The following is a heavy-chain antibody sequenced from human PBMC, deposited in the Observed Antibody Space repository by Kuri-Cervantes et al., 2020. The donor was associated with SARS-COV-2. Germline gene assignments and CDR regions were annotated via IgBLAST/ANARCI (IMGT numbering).Heavy chain of an antibody. CDR3: ARVGDYYGSGSVDY. CDR1: GDSIRSTSYY. D-gene: IGHD3-10*01. V-gene: IGHV4-39*01. Sequence: ESLKISCSVSGDSIRSTSYYWGWIRQPPGKGLEWIGNIYYSGSTYYSPSLKSRVTISVDMSKNQFSLNLNSVTAADTAVYYCARVGDYYGSGSVDYWGQGTLVTVSS. J-gene: IGHJ4*02. CDR2: IYYSGST.